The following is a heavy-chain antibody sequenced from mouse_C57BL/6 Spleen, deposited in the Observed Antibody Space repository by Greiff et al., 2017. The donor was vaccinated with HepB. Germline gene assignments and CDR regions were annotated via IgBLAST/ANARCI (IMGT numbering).Heavy chain of an antibody. J-gene: IGHJ2*01. D-gene: IGHD1-1*01. Sequence: QVQLQQSGAELVKPGASVKISCKASGYAFSSYWMNWVKQRPGKGLEWIGQIYPGDGDTNYNGKFKGKATLTADKSSSTAYMQLSSLTSEDSAVYFCARVGAVVAQDYFDYWGQGTTLTVSS. V-gene: IGHV1-80*01. CDR1: GYAFSSYW. CDR2: IYPGDGDT. CDR3: ARVGAVVAQDYFDY.